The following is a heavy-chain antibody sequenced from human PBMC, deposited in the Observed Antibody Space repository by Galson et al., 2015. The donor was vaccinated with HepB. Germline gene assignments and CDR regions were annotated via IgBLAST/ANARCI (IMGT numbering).Heavy chain of an antibody. V-gene: IGHV3-23*01. CDR3: ANSPPSRRMLFGY. D-gene: IGHD3-10*02. J-gene: IGHJ4*02. CDR1: GFTFSSYA. Sequence: SLRLSCAASGFTFSSYAMSWVRQAPGKGLEWVSGITDSAGSYADSVKGRFTISRDNSKNTLYLQMNNLRLEDTAIYYCANSPPSRRMLFGYWGQGTLVTVSS. CDR2: ITDSAG.